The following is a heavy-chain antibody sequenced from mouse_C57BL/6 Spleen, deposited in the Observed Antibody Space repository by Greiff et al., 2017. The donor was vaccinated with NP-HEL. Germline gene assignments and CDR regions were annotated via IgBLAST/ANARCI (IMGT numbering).Heavy chain of an antibody. J-gene: IGHJ3*01. V-gene: IGHV1-18*01. CDR3: ARFDYDRFAY. D-gene: IGHD2-4*01. Sequence: VQLKQSGPELVKPGASVKIPCKASGYTFTDYNMDWVKQSHGKSLEWIGDINPNNGGTIYNQKFKGKATLTVDKSSSTAYMELRSLTSEDTAVYYCARFDYDRFAYWGQGTLVTVSA. CDR2: INPNNGGT. CDR1: GYTFTDYN.